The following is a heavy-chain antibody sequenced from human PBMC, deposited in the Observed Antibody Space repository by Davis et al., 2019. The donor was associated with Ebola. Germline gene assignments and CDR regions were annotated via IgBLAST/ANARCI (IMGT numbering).Heavy chain of an antibody. V-gene: IGHV1-46*01. CDR3: ARDLGYFDWLYDAFDI. J-gene: IGHJ3*02. Sequence: ASVKVSCKASGYTFTSYYMHWVRQAPGQGLEWMGIINPSGGSTSYAQKFQGRVTMTRDTSTSTVYMELCSLRSEDTAVYYCARDLGYFDWLYDAFDIWGQGTMVTVSS. CDR1: GYTFTSYY. CDR2: INPSGGST. D-gene: IGHD3-9*01.